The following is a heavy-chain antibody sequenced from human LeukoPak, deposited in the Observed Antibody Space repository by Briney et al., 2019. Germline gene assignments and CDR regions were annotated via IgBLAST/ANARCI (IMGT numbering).Heavy chain of an antibody. Sequence: SETLSLTCTVSGGSISSGGYSWSWIRQPPGKGLEWIGYIYHSGSTNYNPSLKSRVTISVDTSKNQFSLKLSSVTAADTAVYYCARGPYDYVWGSYHLPYYFDYWGQGTLVTVSS. V-gene: IGHV4-30-2*01. CDR2: IYHSGST. CDR3: ARGPYDYVWGSYHLPYYFDY. CDR1: GGSISSGGYS. J-gene: IGHJ4*02. D-gene: IGHD3-16*02.